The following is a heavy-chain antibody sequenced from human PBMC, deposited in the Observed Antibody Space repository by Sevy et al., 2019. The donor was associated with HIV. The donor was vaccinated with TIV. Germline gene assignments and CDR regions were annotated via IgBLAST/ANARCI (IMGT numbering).Heavy chain of an antibody. J-gene: IGHJ4*02. CDR1: GFTFSNYA. Sequence: GGSLRLSCAASGFTFSNYAMSWVRQAPGKGLEWVSAITGSGGSTYYADSVKGRFTISRDNSKNTLHLQMNSLRAEDADVYYCAKGDATAAGTESYFDYWGQGTLVTVSS. CDR2: ITGSGGST. V-gene: IGHV3-23*01. CDR3: AKGDATAAGTESYFDY. D-gene: IGHD6-13*01.